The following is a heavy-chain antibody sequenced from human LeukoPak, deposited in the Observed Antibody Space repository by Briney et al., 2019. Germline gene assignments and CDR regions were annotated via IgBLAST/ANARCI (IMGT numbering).Heavy chain of an antibody. J-gene: IGHJ5*02. Sequence: SETLSVTSTVSVGSLGNDYWSWIRQRPGKGLECSAHIYNTGRTNYNPSLKSRATISVDTSKNQVSLVLTSVTAADTAVYYCARAREAMTGMSNWCDPWGQGAQVTVSS. CDR3: ARAREAMTGMSNWCDP. V-gene: IGHV4-59*08. D-gene: IGHD3-9*01. CDR2: IYNTGRT. CDR1: VGSLGNDY.